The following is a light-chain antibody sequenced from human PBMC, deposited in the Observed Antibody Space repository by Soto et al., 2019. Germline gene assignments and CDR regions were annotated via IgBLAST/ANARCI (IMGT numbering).Light chain of an antibody. CDR3: CSYAGSSTYV. V-gene: IGLV2-23*02. Sequence: QSVLTQPASVSGSPGQSITISCTGTSSDVGSYNLVSWYQQHPGKAPKLMIYEVSKRPSGVSNRFSGSKSGNTASLTISGLQDEDEADYYCCSYAGSSTYVFGTGTKLTVL. CDR2: EVS. J-gene: IGLJ1*01. CDR1: SSDVGSYNL.